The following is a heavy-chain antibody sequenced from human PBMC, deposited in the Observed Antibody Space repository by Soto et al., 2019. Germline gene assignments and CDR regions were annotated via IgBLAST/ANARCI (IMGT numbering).Heavy chain of an antibody. D-gene: IGHD6-19*01. J-gene: IGHJ5*02. V-gene: IGHV1-69*12. CDR2: IIPIFGTA. Sequence: QVQLVQSGAEVKKPGSSVKVSCKASGGTFSSYAISWVRQAPGQGLEWMGGIIPIFGTANYAQKFQGRVTITADEXTXXAYMELSSLRSEDTAVYYCARLGVAVAGTGWWFDPWGQGTLVTVSS. CDR1: GGTFSSYA. CDR3: ARLGVAVAGTGWWFDP.